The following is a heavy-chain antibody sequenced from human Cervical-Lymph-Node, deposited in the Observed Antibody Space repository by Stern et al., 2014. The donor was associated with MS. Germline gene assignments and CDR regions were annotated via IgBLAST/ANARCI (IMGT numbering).Heavy chain of an antibody. Sequence: QVQLVQSGAEVKKPGASVKVSCKASGYTFTSYAMHWVRQAPGQRLEWMGWINAGNGNTKYSQKFQGRVTITRDTSASTAYMELSSLRSEDTAVYYCARSSRDYYDSSGYRLDYWGQGTLVTVSS. D-gene: IGHD3-22*01. V-gene: IGHV1-3*01. J-gene: IGHJ4*02. CDR2: INAGNGNT. CDR1: GYTFTSYA. CDR3: ARSSRDYYDSSGYRLDY.